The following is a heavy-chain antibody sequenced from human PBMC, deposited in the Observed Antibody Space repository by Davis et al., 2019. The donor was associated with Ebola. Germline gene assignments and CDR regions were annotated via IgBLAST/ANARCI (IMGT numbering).Heavy chain of an antibody. CDR3: ARGRSILTGYRRFDP. J-gene: IGHJ5*02. CDR2: VSHSGYS. CDR1: GGSFSGYY. V-gene: IGHV4-34*01. D-gene: IGHD3-9*01. Sequence: MPSETLSLTCAVYGGSFSGYYWSWIRQPPGKGLEWLGEVSHSGYSNYNPSLKSRVTMSVDTSKNQFSLKLSSVTAADTAVYYCARGRSILTGYRRFDPWGQGTLVTVSS.